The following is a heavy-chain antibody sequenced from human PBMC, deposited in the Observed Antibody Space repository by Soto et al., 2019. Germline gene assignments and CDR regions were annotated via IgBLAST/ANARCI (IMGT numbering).Heavy chain of an antibody. D-gene: IGHD2-15*01. V-gene: IGHV4-59*08. J-gene: IGHJ4*02. Sequence: PSETLSLTCTVLGGSISSYYWSWIRQPPGKGLEWIGYIYYSGSTNYNPSLRSRVTISVDTSKNQFSLKLSSVTAADTAVYYCGRGYCSGGTCYSRFFEYWGQGTLVTVSS. CDR1: GGSISSYY. CDR2: IYYSGST. CDR3: GRGYCSGGTCYSRFFEY.